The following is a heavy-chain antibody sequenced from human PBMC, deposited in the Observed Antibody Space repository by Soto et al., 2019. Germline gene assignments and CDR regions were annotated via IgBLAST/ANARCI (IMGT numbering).Heavy chain of an antibody. J-gene: IGHJ6*02. V-gene: IGHV3-21*01. CDR3: ARDLRKQWLVQGGYYYGMDV. D-gene: IGHD6-19*01. CDR2: ISSSSSYI. Sequence: GGSLRLSCAASGFTFSSYSMNWVRQAPGKGLEWVSSISSSSSYIYYADSVKGRFTISRDNAKNSQYLQMNSLRAEDTAVYYCARDLRKQWLVQGGYYYGMDVWGQGTTVTVSS. CDR1: GFTFSSYS.